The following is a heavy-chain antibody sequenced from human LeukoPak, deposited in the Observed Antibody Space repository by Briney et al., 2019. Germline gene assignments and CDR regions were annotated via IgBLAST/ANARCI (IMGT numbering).Heavy chain of an antibody. CDR3: ARRTRHSCGSTLDY. Sequence: GGSLRLSCAASGFTFSSYSMNWVRQAPGKGLVWVSRINSDGSSTSYADSVKGRFTISRDNAKNTLYLQMNSLRAEDTAVYYCARRTRHSCGSTLDYWGQGTLVTVSS. CDR1: GFTFSSYS. V-gene: IGHV3-74*01. J-gene: IGHJ4*02. CDR2: INSDGSST. D-gene: IGHD5-18*01.